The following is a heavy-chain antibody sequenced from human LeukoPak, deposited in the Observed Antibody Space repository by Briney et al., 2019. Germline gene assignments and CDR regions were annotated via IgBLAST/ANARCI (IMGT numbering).Heavy chain of an antibody. CDR3: AKARGEFDP. CDR1: GFTFSTFA. V-gene: IGHV3-23*01. D-gene: IGHD2-21*01. CDR2: IFPSGGEI. J-gene: IGHJ5*02. Sequence: GGSLRLSCEASGFTFSTFAMIWVRQPPGKGLEWVSSIFPSGGEIHYADSVRGRFTISRDNSKSTLSLQMNSLRAEDTAVYYCAKARGEFDPWGQGTLVTVSS.